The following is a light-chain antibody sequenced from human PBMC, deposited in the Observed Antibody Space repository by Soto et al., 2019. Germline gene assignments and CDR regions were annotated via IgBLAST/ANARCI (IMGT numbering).Light chain of an antibody. Sequence: QSVLTQPPSASGAPGQRVTISCTGTSSNIGAGYYVHWYQQLPGTAPKLLIYGNSNRPSGVPDRFSGSKSGTSASLAITGLQAEDEADYYCQSYDSSLSGSPVVFGGGTKLTVL. CDR1: SSNIGAGYY. J-gene: IGLJ2*01. V-gene: IGLV1-40*01. CDR2: GNS. CDR3: QSYDSSLSGSPVV.